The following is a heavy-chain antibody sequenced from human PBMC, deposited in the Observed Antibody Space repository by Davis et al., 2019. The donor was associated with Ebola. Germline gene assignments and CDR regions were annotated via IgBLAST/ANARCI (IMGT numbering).Heavy chain of an antibody. D-gene: IGHD6-13*01. CDR3: ASGVGRRQTGSSWYVWFDP. Sequence: AASVKVSCKASGYTFTGYYMHWVRQAPGQGLEWMGRINPNSGGTNYAQKFQGRVTMTRDTSISTAYMELSSLRSEDTAVYYCASGVGRRQTGSSWYVWFDPWGQGTLVTVSS. V-gene: IGHV1-2*06. J-gene: IGHJ5*02. CDR1: GYTFTGYY. CDR2: INPNSGGT.